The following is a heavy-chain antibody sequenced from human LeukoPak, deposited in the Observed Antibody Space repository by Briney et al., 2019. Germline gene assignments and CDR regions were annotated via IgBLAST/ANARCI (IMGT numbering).Heavy chain of an antibody. J-gene: IGHJ4*02. CDR1: GFTFSSYA. V-gene: IGHV3-23*01. CDR2: ITVSAGST. D-gene: IGHD2-2*02. Sequence: GSLRLSCAASGFTFSSYAMSWVRQAPGKGLEWVSSITVSAGSTYYADSVKGRFTISRDNSKNTLYLQTNTLRAEDTAVYYCAKGISGSCYTGLGFWGQGTLVTVSS. CDR3: AKGISGSCYTGLGF.